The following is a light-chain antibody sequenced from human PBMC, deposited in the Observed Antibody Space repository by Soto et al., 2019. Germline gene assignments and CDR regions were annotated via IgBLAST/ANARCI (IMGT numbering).Light chain of an antibody. CDR3: QQYNSYPFT. J-gene: IGKJ3*01. Sequence: DIQMTQSHSTLSASVGDRVTITCRARQSISSWLAWYQQKPGKAPKLLIYDASSLESGVPSRFSGSGSGTEFTLTISSLQPDDFATSYCQQYNSYPFTFGPGTKVDIK. V-gene: IGKV1-5*01. CDR1: QSISSW. CDR2: DAS.